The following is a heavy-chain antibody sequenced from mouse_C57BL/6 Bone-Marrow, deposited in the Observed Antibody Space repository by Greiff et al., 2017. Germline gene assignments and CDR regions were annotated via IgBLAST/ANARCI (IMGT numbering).Heavy chain of an antibody. CDR2: FHPYNDDT. CDR3: ARGGNYGGYYFDY. D-gene: IGHD2-1*01. CDR1: GYTFTTYP. V-gene: IGHV1-47*01. J-gene: IGHJ2*01. Sequence: VQLQQSGAELVKPGASVKMSCKASGYTFTTYPIEWMKQNHGKSLEWIGNFHPYNDDTKYNEKFKGKATLTVEKSSSTFYLELSRLTSDDSAVYYCARGGNYGGYYFDYWGQGTTRTVSS.